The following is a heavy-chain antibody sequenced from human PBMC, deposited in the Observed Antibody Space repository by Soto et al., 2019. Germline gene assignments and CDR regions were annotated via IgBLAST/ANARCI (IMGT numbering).Heavy chain of an antibody. CDR1: GVSLTSGNW. CDR3: ARLVYDTRLNYMYFDF. J-gene: IGHJ4*02. CDR2: IFHDGTA. D-gene: IGHD3-10*01. V-gene: IGHV4-4*01. Sequence: PETLSLTCAVSGVSLTSGNWWTWVRQSPQRGLEYIGEIFHDGTANYYPSFERRVAMSVDTSRNQFSLKLTSVTAADTAVYFCARLVYDTRLNYMYFDFWGPGTPVTVSS.